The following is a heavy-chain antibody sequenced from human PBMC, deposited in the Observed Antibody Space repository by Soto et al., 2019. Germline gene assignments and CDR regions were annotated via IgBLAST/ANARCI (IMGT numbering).Heavy chain of an antibody. J-gene: IGHJ4*02. CDR3: ARGYRISMVILTTNYFDS. Sequence: LSLTCAVNCGPFGFFYWTGIRQAPGKGLEWIGEIHHGGSTNYNPSLKSRVTMSLDTSKNQFSLKLTSVTAADTAVYYCARGYRISMVILTTNYFDSWGQGTTVTVSS. CDR2: IHHGGST. CDR1: CGPFGFFY. D-gene: IGHD3-10*01. V-gene: IGHV4-34*01.